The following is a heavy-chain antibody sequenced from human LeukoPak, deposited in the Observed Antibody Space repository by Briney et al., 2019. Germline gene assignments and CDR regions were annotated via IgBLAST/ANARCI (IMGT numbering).Heavy chain of an antibody. CDR1: GFTFSSSS. V-gene: IGHV3-48*01. D-gene: IGHD6-25*01. CDR2: ISSSSTTI. J-gene: IGHJ4*02. Sequence: GGSLRLSCAASGFTFSSSSMNWVRQAPGKGLEWLSYISSSSTTIYYADSVKGRFTISRDNSKNTLCLQMNSLRAEDTAVYYCARKRLAFDYWGQGTLVTVSS. CDR3: ARKRLAFDY.